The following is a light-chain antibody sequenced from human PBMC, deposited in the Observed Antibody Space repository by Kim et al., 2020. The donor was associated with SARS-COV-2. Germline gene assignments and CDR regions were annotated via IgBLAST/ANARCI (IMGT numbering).Light chain of an antibody. V-gene: IGKV1-33*01. CDR2: GAS. CDR3: QQYNNHPYT. J-gene: IGKJ2*01. CDR1: QDINVH. Sequence: DTQMTQSPSSLSASIGDRVTITCQASQDINVHLNWYQHKPGGVPKLLIYGASNLEAGVPSRFTGSGSGTDFTFTISSLQPEDVATYFCQQYNNHPYTFAQGTKLEI.